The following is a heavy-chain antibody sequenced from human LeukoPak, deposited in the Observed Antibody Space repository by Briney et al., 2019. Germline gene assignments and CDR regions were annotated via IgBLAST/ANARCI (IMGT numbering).Heavy chain of an antibody. D-gene: IGHD2-2*02. J-gene: IGHJ4*02. V-gene: IGHV4-59*08. CDR2: IYYSGST. Sequence: SETLSLTCTVSGGSISSYYWSWIRQPPGKGLEWIGYIYYSGSTNYNPSLKSRVTISVDTSKNQFSLKLSSVTAADTAVYYCARLGPYCSSTSCYTSFDYWGQGTLVTVSS. CDR1: GGSISSYY. CDR3: ARLGPYCSSTSCYTSFDY.